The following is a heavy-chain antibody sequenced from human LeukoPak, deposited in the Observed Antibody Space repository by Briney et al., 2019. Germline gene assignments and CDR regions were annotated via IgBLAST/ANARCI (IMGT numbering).Heavy chain of an antibody. Sequence: GGPLRLSCAASGFTFSSYAMSWVRQAPGKGLEWVSAISGSGGSTYYADSVKGRFTISRDNSKNTLYLQMNSLRAEDTAVYYCAKDGYYDFWSGYSPLGYWGQGTLVTVSS. J-gene: IGHJ4*02. CDR1: GFTFSSYA. V-gene: IGHV3-23*01. CDR3: AKDGYYDFWSGYSPLGY. CDR2: ISGSGGST. D-gene: IGHD3-3*01.